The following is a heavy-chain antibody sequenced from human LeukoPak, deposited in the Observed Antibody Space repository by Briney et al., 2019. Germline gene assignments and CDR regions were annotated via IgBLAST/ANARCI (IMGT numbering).Heavy chain of an antibody. V-gene: IGHV3-21*01. J-gene: IGHJ6*02. CDR2: ISSSSSYI. CDR1: GFTFSSYS. Sequence: GRSLRLSCAASGFTFSSYSMNWVRQAPGKGLEWVSSISSSSSYIYYADSVKGRFTISRDNAKNSLYLQMNSLRAEDTAVYYCASNYDFWSGYRGYYGMDVWGQGTTVTVSS. D-gene: IGHD3-3*01. CDR3: ASNYDFWSGYRGYYGMDV.